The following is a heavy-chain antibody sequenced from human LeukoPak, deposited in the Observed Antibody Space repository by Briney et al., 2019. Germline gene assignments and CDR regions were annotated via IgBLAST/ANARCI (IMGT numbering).Heavy chain of an antibody. J-gene: IGHJ6*03. CDR2: IGTAGDT. V-gene: IGHV3-13*01. D-gene: IGHD3-10*01. CDR1: GFTFSSYD. Sequence: PGGSLTLSCAASGFTFSSYDMHWVRQATGKGLEWVSAIGTAGDTYYPGSVKGRFTISRENAKNSLYLQMNSLRAGDTAVYYCARASVYYGSGRSYYMDVWGKGTTVTVSS. CDR3: ARASVYYGSGRSYYMDV.